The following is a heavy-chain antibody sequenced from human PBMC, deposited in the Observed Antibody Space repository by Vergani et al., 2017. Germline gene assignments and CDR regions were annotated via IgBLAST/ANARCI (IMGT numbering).Heavy chain of an antibody. Sequence: EVQLVESGGGLVKPGGSLRLSCAASGFTFSSYSMNWVRQAPGKGLEWVANIKQEGSEKYYVDSVKGRFTISRDNAKNSLYLQMNSLRAEDTAVYYCARDEKAGLDPFQHWGQGTLVTVSS. CDR1: GFTFSSYS. CDR2: IKQEGSEK. J-gene: IGHJ1*01. V-gene: IGHV3-7*03. CDR3: ARDEKAGLDPFQH. D-gene: IGHD3-10*01.